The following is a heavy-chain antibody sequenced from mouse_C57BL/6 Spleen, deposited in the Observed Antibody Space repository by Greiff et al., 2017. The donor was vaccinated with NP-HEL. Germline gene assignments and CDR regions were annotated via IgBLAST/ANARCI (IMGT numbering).Heavy chain of an antibody. Sequence: VQLQQSGAELVRPGSSVKLSCKASGYTFTSYWMDWVKQRPGQGLEWIGNIYPSDSETHYNQKFKDKATLTVDKSSSTAYMQLSSLTTEDSAVENWARHDGSRYWFAYWGQGTLVTVSA. D-gene: IGHD1-1*01. J-gene: IGHJ3*01. V-gene: IGHV1-61*01. CDR3: ARHDGSRYWFAY. CDR2: IYPSDSET. CDR1: GYTFTSYW.